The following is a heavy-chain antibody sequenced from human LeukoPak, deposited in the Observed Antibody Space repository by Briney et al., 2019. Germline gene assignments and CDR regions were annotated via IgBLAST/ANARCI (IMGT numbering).Heavy chain of an antibody. CDR2: ISYDGSNK. V-gene: IGHV3-30*18. J-gene: IGHJ3*01. CDR3: AKVDGWWRSNAFDL. Sequence: GRSLRLSCAASGFXFTTFGIHWVRQAPGKGLGWVAVISYDGSNKYYADSVKGRFTISRDNSKNTLYLQMNSLRADDTALYYCAKVDGWWRSNAFDLWGQGTMVTVSS. D-gene: IGHD2-15*01. CDR1: GFXFTTFG.